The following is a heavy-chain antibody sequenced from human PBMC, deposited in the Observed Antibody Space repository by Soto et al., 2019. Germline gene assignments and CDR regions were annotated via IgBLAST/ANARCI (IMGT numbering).Heavy chain of an antibody. V-gene: IGHV3-48*02. J-gene: IGHJ6*02. CDR1: GFTFSSYS. Sequence: GGSLRLSCAASGFTFSSYSMNWVRQAPGKGLEWVSYISSSSSTIYYADSVKGRFTISRDNAKNSLYLQMNSLRDEDTAVYYCARDPGGRYFDWVSMPYYYYYYGMDVWGQGTTVTVSS. CDR3: ARDPGGRYFDWVSMPYYYYYYGMDV. CDR2: ISSSSSTI. D-gene: IGHD3-9*01.